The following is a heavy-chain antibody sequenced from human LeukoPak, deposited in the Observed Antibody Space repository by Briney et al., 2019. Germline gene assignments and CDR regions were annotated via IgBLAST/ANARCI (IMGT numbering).Heavy chain of an antibody. J-gene: IGHJ1*01. D-gene: IGHD6-19*01. CDR2: ISGSGGST. Sequence: GGSLRLSCAASGFTFSSYAMSWVGQAPGKGLEWVSAISGSGGSTYYADSVKGRFTISRDNSKNTLYLQMNSLRAEDTAVYYCAKLVYSSGWCFQHWGQGTLVTVSS. CDR3: AKLVYSSGWCFQH. V-gene: IGHV3-23*01. CDR1: GFTFSSYA.